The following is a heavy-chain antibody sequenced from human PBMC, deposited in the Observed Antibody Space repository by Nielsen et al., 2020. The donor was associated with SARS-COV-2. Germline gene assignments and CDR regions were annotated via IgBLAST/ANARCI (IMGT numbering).Heavy chain of an antibody. CDR1: GYTFTSYY. CDR3: ARDGLKVVVTAATYFDY. V-gene: IGHV1-46*01. D-gene: IGHD2-2*01. CDR2: INPSGGST. J-gene: IGHJ4*02. Sequence: ASVKVSCKASGYTFTSYYMHWVRQAPGQGLEWMGIINPSGGSTSYAQKFQGRVTMTRDTSTSTVYMELSSLRSEDTAVYYCARDGLKVVVTAATYFDYWGQGTLVTVSS.